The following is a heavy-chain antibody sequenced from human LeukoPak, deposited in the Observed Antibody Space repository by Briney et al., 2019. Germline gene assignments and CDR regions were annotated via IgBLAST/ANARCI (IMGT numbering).Heavy chain of an antibody. D-gene: IGHD1-14*01. J-gene: IGHJ4*02. CDR3: ARLNQGNRFDY. Sequence: SETLSLTCTVSGGSISSSSLYWGWSRQPPGKGLEWIGSIYYSGNTFYNPSLKSRVTISVDTSKNQFSLKLSSITAADTAVYYCARLNQGNRFDYWGQGALVTVSS. CDR2: IYYSGNT. CDR1: GGSISSSSLY. V-gene: IGHV4-39*01.